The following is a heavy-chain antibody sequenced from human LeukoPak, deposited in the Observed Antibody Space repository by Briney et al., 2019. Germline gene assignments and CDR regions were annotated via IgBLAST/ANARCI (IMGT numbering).Heavy chain of an antibody. CDR3: ASHSIGDSSSWYSVPKYYYYMDV. D-gene: IGHD6-13*01. J-gene: IGHJ6*03. CDR2: IYYSGST. CDR1: GGSISSSSYY. Sequence: SETLSLTCTVSGGSISSSSYYWGWIRQPPGKGLEWIGSIYYSGSTYYNPSLKSRVTISVDTSKNQFSLKLSSVTAADTAVYYCASHSIGDSSSWYSVPKYYYYMDVWGKGTTVTVSS. V-gene: IGHV4-39*07.